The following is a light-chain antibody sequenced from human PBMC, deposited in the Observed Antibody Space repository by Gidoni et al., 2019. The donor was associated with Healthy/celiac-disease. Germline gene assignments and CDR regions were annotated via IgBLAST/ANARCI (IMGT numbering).Light chain of an antibody. V-gene: IGKV3-15*01. CDR2: VAS. J-gene: IGKJ1*01. Sequence: EIVMTQSPATMSVSPGERATLSCRASPSVSSNLAWYQQKPGQAPRLLIYVASTRATGIPARFSGSGSGTEFTLTISSLQSEDFAVDYCQQYNNWPPWTFGQGTKVEIK. CDR3: QQYNNWPPWT. CDR1: PSVSSN.